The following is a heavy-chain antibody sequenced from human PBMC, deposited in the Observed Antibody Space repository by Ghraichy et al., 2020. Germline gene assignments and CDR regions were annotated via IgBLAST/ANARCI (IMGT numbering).Heavy chain of an antibody. J-gene: IGHJ4*02. CDR3: APTVNTDFDD. V-gene: IGHV3-48*02. D-gene: IGHD4-11*01. CDR1: GFTFRSYS. CDR2: ISSSSSAI. Sequence: GESLNISCAASGFTFRSYSMNWVRQAPGKGLEWVSYISSSSSAIYYADSVKGRFTISRDNAKNSLFLQMNSLRDEDTAVYYCAPTVNTDFDDWGQGTLVTVSS.